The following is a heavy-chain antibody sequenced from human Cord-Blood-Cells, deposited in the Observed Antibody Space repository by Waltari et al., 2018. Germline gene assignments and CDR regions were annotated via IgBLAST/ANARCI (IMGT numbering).Heavy chain of an antibody. Sequence: QVQLVEFGGGVVQPGRSLRLSCAASGFTFSSYAMHWVRQAPGKGLEWVAVISYDGSNKYYADSVKGRFTISRDNSKNTLYLQMNSLRAEDTAVYYCASLEGATIDYWGQGTLVTVSS. V-gene: IGHV3-30*04. CDR3: ASLEGATIDY. D-gene: IGHD5-12*01. J-gene: IGHJ4*02. CDR1: GFTFSSYA. CDR2: ISYDGSNK.